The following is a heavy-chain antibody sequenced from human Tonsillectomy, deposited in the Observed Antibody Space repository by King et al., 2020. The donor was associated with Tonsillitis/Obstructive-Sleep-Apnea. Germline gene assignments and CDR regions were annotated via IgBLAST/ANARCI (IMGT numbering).Heavy chain of an antibody. CDR3: ARDMVLAAEGDAFDI. Sequence: VQLQESGPGLVKPSETLSLTCTVSGGSISSYYWSWIRQPPGKGLEWIGYIYYSGSTNYNPSLKSRVTISVDTSKNQFSLKLSSVTAADTAVYYCARDMVLAAEGDAFDIWGQGKMVTVSS. CDR1: GGSISSYY. D-gene: IGHD2-15*01. V-gene: IGHV4-59*01. CDR2: IYYSGST. J-gene: IGHJ3*02.